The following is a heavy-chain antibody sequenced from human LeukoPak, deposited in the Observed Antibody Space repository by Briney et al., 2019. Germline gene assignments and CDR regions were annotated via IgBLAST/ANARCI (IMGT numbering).Heavy chain of an antibody. V-gene: IGHV1-3*01. J-gene: IGHJ4*02. CDR1: GYTFTSYA. CDR3: ARDGAYYDSGSYYNNYFDY. D-gene: IGHD3-10*01. Sequence: GASVKVSCKASGYTFTSYAMHWVHQAPGQRLEWMGWINAGNGNTKYSQKFQGRVTITRDTSASIAYMELSSLRSEDTAVYYCARDGAYYDSGSYYNNYFDYWGQGTLVTVSS. CDR2: INAGNGNT.